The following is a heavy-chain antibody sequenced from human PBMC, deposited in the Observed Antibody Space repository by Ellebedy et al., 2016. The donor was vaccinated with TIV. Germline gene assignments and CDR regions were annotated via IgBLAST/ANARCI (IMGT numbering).Heavy chain of an antibody. J-gene: IGHJ6*02. CDR1: GFSFSIYS. CDR3: ARARGLLYEKWGGAGYGMDV. CDR2: INQDGSEK. D-gene: IGHD1-26*01. Sequence: PGGSLSLSCVDSGFSFSIYSMSWVRQAPGTGLEWVANINQDGSEKYYVDSVKGRFNISRDNAKNSLYLQMNSLRAEDTAVYYCARARGLLYEKWGGAGYGMDVWGQGTTVSVSS. V-gene: IGHV3-7*03.